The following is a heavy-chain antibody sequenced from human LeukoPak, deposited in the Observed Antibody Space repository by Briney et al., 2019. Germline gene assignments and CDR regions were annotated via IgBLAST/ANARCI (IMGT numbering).Heavy chain of an antibody. CDR2: IYYSGST. V-gene: IGHV4-59*12. D-gene: IGHD2-2*02. CDR3: ARDLYGMRFDP. CDR1: GGSISIYY. Sequence: SETLSLTCTVSGGSISIYYWSWIRQPPGKGLEWIGYIYYSGSTNYNPSLKSRVTISVDTSKNQFSLKLSSVTAADTAVYYCARDLYGMRFDPWGQGTLVTVSS. J-gene: IGHJ5*02.